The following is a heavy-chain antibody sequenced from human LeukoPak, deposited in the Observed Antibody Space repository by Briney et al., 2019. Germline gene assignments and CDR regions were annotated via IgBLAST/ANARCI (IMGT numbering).Heavy chain of an antibody. CDR1: GFTFSSYA. Sequence: GGSLRLSCAASGFTFSSYAMNWVRQAPGKGLEWVSAISGSGGSTYYADSVTGRFTISRDNSKNTLYLQMNSLRAEDTAVYFCARGGPGVFAYWGQGTLVTVSS. J-gene: IGHJ4*02. D-gene: IGHD3-10*01. CDR3: ARGGPGVFAY. V-gene: IGHV3-23*01. CDR2: ISGSGGST.